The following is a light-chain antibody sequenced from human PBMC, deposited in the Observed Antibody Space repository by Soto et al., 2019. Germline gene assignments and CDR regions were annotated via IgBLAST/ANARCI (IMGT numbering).Light chain of an antibody. CDR1: QSVSSSY. CDR3: PPRVNWPLT. V-gene: IGKV3D-20*02. CDR2: GAS. Sequence: ERGLSQAPGTLALSPGVNAALSCRASQSVSSSYLAWYQQKPGQAPRLLIYGASSRATGIPDRFSGSGSGTDFTLTISSLKHEDFAVYYCPPRVNWPLTFGGGTKVDIK. J-gene: IGKJ4*01.